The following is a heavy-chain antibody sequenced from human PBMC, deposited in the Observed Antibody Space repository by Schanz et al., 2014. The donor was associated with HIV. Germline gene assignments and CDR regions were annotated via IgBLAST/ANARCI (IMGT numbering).Heavy chain of an antibody. CDR3: ASDRPVIVGATRADGGTDFDY. Sequence: QVQLVQSGTEVKKPGASVKVSCKASGYTFISYGISWVRQAPGQGLEWMGWISAYNGNTNYAQKFQGRLTMTTDTAPRTSYMALRSLRSDDTAVYYCASDRPVIVGATRADGGTDFDYWGQGTLVTVSS. D-gene: IGHD1-26*01. CDR2: ISAYNGNT. CDR1: GYTFISYG. V-gene: IGHV1-18*01. J-gene: IGHJ4*02.